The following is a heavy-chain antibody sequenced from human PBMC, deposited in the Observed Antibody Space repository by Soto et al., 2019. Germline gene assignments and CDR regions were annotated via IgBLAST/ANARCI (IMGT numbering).Heavy chain of an antibody. Sequence: GGSLRLSCTASGFIVSDTYVNWVRQAPGKGLEWVSVISNRGDTHYADSVRGRFSLSRDISDNTLHLQMNNLRVEDTAIYYCAREPRYCRGGSCSITGDAYDIWGQGTMVTVSS. CDR2: ISNRGDT. V-gene: IGHV3-66*01. CDR1: GFIVSDTY. CDR3: AREPRYCRGGSCSITGDAYDI. J-gene: IGHJ3*02. D-gene: IGHD2-15*01.